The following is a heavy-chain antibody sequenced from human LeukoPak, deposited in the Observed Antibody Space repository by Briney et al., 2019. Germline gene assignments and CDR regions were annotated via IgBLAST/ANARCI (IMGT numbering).Heavy chain of an antibody. J-gene: IGHJ5*02. CDR3: ARDLRWNWFDP. CDR2: IYYSGST. Sequence: SETLSLTCSVSGGSISSSSYYWGWIRQPPGKGLEWIGSIYYSGSTYYTSSLKSRVTISVDTSKNHFSLKLSSVSAADTAVYYCARDLRWNWFDPWGQGTLVTVSS. CDR1: GGSISSSSYY. D-gene: IGHD5/OR15-5a*01. V-gene: IGHV4-39*07.